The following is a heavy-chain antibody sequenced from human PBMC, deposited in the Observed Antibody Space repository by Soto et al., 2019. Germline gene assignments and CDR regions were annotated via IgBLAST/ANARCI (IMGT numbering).Heavy chain of an antibody. D-gene: IGHD3-22*01. V-gene: IGHV3-30*18. CDR3: AKDGSGTYYYDSSATSILDP. CDR2: ISYDGSNK. Sequence: PGGSLRLSCAASGFTFSSYGMHWVRQAPGKGLEWVAVISYDGSNKYYADSVKGRFTISRDNSKNTLYLQMNSLRAEDTAVYYCAKDGSGTYYYDSSATSILDPWGQGTLVTVSS. CDR1: GFTFSSYG. J-gene: IGHJ5*02.